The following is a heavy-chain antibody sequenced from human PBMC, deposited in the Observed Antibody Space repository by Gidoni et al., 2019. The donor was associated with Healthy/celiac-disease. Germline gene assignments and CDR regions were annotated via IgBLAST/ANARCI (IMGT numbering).Heavy chain of an antibody. CDR3: ARAESGSYAERLYYYYYGMDV. V-gene: IGHV3-7*04. CDR2: IKQDGSEK. J-gene: IGHJ6*02. D-gene: IGHD1-26*01. Sequence: EVQLVESGGGLVQPGGSLRLSCAASGFTFSSYWMSCGRQAPGKGLEWVANIKQDGSEKYYVDSVKGRFTISRDNAKNSLYLQMNSLRAEDTAVYYCARAESGSYAERLYYYYYGMDVWGQGTTVTVSS. CDR1: GFTFSSYW.